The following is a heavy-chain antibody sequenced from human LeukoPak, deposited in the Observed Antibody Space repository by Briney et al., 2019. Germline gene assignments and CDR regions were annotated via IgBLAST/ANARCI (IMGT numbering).Heavy chain of an antibody. CDR3: AKDRDIRECTSCYPIAYFDY. V-gene: IGHV3-23*01. CDR1: GSTFSSYA. CDR2: ISGSGGRT. Sequence: PGGSLRLSCAASGSTFSSYAMSWVRQAPGKGLEWVSAISGSGGRTYYADSVKGRFTISRDNSRNTLYLQMNSLGAEDTAVYYCAKDRDIRECTSCYPIAYFDYWGQGTLVTVSS. D-gene: IGHD2-2*01. J-gene: IGHJ4*02.